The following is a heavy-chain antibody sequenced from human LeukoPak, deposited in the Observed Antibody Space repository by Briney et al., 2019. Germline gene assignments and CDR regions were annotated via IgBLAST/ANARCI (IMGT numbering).Heavy chain of an antibody. CDR2: FHYSGNT. Sequence: SETLSLTCTVSGGSISRYYWSWIRQPPGKGLEWIGYFHYSGNTNYNPSLSSRVTMSVDTSKNQFSLRLNSVTAADTAVYYCARRTAALDYWGQGTLVTVSS. CDR3: ARRTAALDY. J-gene: IGHJ4*02. CDR1: GGSISRYY. V-gene: IGHV4-59*08. D-gene: IGHD6-13*01.